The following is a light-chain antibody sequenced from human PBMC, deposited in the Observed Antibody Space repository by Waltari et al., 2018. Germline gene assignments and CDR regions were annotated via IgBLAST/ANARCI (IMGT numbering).Light chain of an antibody. CDR2: ATS. Sequence: EIEMTQSPATMSLSPGERDTLACRASQSVSSSLAWYQQKPGQAPRLLIYATSSRATGIPDRFSGSGSGTEFTLTISSLEPEDVAVYYCQQNSNWPRTFGQGTKVEIK. V-gene: IGKV3D-15*01. CDR1: QSVSSS. CDR3: QQNSNWPRT. J-gene: IGKJ1*01.